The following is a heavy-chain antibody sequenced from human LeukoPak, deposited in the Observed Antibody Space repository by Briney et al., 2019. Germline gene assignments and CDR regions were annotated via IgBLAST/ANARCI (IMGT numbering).Heavy chain of an antibody. CDR3: ARVRDDILTGYYQFDY. J-gene: IGHJ4*02. V-gene: IGHV1-18*01. D-gene: IGHD3-9*01. CDR2: ISAHNGHT. Sequence: ASVKVSCKASGYTFPSYGISWVRQAPGQGLEWMGWISAHNGHTNYAQKFQGRVTMTTDTSTSTAYMELRSLRSDDTAAYFCARVRDDILTGYYQFDYWGQGTRVTVSS. CDR1: GYTFPSYG.